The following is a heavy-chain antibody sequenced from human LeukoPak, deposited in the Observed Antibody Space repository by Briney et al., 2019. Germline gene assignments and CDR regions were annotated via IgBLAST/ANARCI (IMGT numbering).Heavy chain of an antibody. CDR1: GFALSSHW. D-gene: IGHD3-22*01. V-gene: IGHV3-53*01. CDR3: ARGKLDSYDSSDFFGPLDC. CDR2: VYSNGHT. J-gene: IGHJ4*02. Sequence: GGSLRLSCAASGFALSSHWMTWVRQVPGKGLEWVSVVYSNGHTLYADSVKGRFTISRDNSDSKVYLQMNSLRPEDTAMYFCARGKLDSYDSSDFFGPLDCWGQGTLVTVSS.